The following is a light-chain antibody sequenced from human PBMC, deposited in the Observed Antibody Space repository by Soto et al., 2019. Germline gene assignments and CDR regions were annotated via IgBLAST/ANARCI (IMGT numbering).Light chain of an antibody. CDR1: SSDVGGYNY. Sequence: QSALTQPASVSGSPGQSITISCTGTSSDVGGYNYFSWYQQHPGKAPKLMIYEVSNRPSGVSNRFSGSKSGNTASLTISGLQAEDEADYYCSSYTSSRVFGGGTKLTVL. V-gene: IGLV2-14*01. CDR2: EVS. CDR3: SSYTSSRV. J-gene: IGLJ2*01.